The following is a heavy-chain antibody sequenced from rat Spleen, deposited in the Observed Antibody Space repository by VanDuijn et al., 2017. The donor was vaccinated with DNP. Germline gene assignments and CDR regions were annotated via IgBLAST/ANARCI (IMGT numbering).Heavy chain of an antibody. CDR2: ISYDGSRT. V-gene: IGHV5-20*01. J-gene: IGHJ2*01. D-gene: IGHD1-11*01. Sequence: EVQLVESGGGLVRPGRSLKLSCAASGFAFSDYYMAWVRQAPTKGLEWVAYISYDGSRTYYRDSVKGRFTISRDNAKSTLYLQMDSLRSEDTATYYCTTDFERGYWGQGVMVTVSS. CDR1: GFAFSDYY. CDR3: TTDFERGY.